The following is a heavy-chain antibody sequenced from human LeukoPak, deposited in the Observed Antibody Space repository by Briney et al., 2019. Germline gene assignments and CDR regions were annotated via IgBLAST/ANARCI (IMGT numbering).Heavy chain of an antibody. J-gene: IGHJ5*02. CDR1: GYTFTGYH. V-gene: IGHV1-2*02. Sequence: ASVKVSCKASGYTFTGYHIHWARQAPGQGLEWMGWINPNNGGTYYAQNFQGRVTMTRDTSISTAYMEVSRLRSDDTAIYYCARHVAASVWFDPWGQGTLVTVSS. D-gene: IGHD2-21*01. CDR3: ARHVAASVWFDP. CDR2: INPNNGGT.